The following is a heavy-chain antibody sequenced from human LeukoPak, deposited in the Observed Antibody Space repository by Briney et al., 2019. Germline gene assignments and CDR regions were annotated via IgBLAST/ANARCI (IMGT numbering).Heavy chain of an antibody. CDR1: GFTFSSNW. D-gene: IGHD1-1*01. CDR2: IKQDGSEK. J-gene: IGHJ4*02. V-gene: IGHV3-7*05. Sequence: PGGSLRLSCAVSGFTFSSNWMSWVRQAPGKGLEWVANIKQDGSEKYYVASVKGRFTISRDNAKNSLYLQMNSLIVDDTAVYYCSRGLSSGTSDDGDGGWGQGTLVTVSS. CDR3: SRGLSSGTSDDGDGG.